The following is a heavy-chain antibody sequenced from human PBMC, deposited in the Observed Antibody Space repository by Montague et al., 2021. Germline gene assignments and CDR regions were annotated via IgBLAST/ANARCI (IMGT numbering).Heavy chain of an antibody. D-gene: IGHD3-9*01. J-gene: IGHJ5*02. CDR1: GFTFSNYA. V-gene: IGHV3-23*03. Sequence: SLRLSCAASGFTFSNYAMNWVRQAPGKGLEWVSVIYGVGSATFYEDSVEGRFTISRDNSKDTLYLQMSSLRSEDTAVYYCAKTSDYSVHDILDFGETPKWSDPWGRGTLVTVSS. CDR3: AKTSDYSVHDILDFGETPKWSDP. CDR2: IYGVGSAT.